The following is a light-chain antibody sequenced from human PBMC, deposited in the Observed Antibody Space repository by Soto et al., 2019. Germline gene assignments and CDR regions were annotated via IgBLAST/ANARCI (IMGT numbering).Light chain of an antibody. J-gene: IGKJ2*01. CDR1: QSAGNY. CDR3: QQGSYWPPLYT. Sequence: EIVLTQSPATLSLSPGERATLSCRVSQSAGNYLAWYQQKPGQAPRLLIYDASNRATGIPARFSGSGSGTDFTLTISSLEPEDFAVYYCQQGSYWPPLYTFGQGTKLEIK. V-gene: IGKV3-11*01. CDR2: DAS.